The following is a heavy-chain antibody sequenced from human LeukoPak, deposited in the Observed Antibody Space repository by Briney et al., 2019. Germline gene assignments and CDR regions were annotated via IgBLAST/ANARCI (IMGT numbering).Heavy chain of an antibody. CDR1: GYTFIGYG. V-gene: IGHV1-18*01. CDR2: ISAYNGNT. Sequence: ASVKVSCKASGYTFIGYGFSWVRQAPGQGLEWMGWISAYNGNTNYAQKLQGRVTMTTDTSTSTAYMELRSLRSDDTAVYYCARVATMIPTLDYWGQGTLVTVSS. CDR3: ARVATMIPTLDY. J-gene: IGHJ4*02. D-gene: IGHD3-22*01.